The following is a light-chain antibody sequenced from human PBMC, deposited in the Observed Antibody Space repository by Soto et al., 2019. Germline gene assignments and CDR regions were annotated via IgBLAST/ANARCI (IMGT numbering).Light chain of an antibody. CDR1: QDISNY. J-gene: IGKJ5*01. CDR2: DAS. Sequence: EIKMTQPPYTMSASVGERVTITGLASQDISNYLTLYQQKPGQAPKLLIYDASNLETGVPSRFSGSGSGTDFTFTISSLQSEDIATYYCQQYYNVPITFGQGTRLEI. V-gene: IGKV1-33*01. CDR3: QQYYNVPIT.